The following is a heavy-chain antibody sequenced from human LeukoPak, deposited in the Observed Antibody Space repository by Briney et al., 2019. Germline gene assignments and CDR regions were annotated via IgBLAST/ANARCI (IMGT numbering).Heavy chain of an antibody. Sequence: PGRSLRLSCAASGFTLSSYGMHWVRQAPGKGLEWVAVISYDGSNKYYADSVKGRFTISRDNSKNTLYLQMNSLRAEDTAVYYCAKDSPMDYWGQGTLVTVSS. CDR1: GFTLSSYG. V-gene: IGHV3-30*18. J-gene: IGHJ4*02. CDR2: ISYDGSNK. CDR3: AKDSPMDY.